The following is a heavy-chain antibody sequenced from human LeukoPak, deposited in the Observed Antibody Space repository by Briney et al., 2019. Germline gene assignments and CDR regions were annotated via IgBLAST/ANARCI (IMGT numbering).Heavy chain of an antibody. CDR3: AELGITMIGGV. CDR1: GFTFSDYE. J-gene: IGHJ6*04. V-gene: IGHV3-48*03. D-gene: IGHD3-10*02. Sequence: GGSLRLSCAASGFTFSDYEMNWVRQAPGKGLEWLSHISISGTTIHYADSVKGRFTISRDNAKNSVYLQMTSLRAEDTALYYCAELGITMIGGVWGKGTTVTISS. CDR2: ISISGTTI.